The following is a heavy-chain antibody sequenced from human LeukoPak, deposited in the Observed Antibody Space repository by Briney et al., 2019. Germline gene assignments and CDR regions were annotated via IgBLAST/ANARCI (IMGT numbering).Heavy chain of an antibody. J-gene: IGHJ4*02. V-gene: IGHV3-53*01. CDR3: ARRPSYSSSWYYFDY. CDR2: IYSGGST. Sequence: PGGSLRLSCAASGFTVSSNYMSWVRQAPGKGLEWVSVIYSGGSTYYADSVKGRFTISRDNAKNSLYLQMNSLRAEDTAVYYCARRPSYSSSWYYFDYWGQGTLVTVSS. CDR1: GFTVSSNY. D-gene: IGHD6-13*01.